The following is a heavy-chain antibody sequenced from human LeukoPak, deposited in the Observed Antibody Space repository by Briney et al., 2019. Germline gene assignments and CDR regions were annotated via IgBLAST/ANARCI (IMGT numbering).Heavy chain of an antibody. J-gene: IGHJ4*02. CDR2: ISYDGSNK. Sequence: PGSSLRLSCAASEFTFSNYPMHWVRQAPGKGLEWVAIISYDGSNKYYADSVKGRFTISRDNSKNTLYLQMNSLRNEDTAVYYCAREVYDRYSRTSFDYWGQGTLVTVSS. V-gene: IGHV3-30-3*01. CDR3: AREVYDRYSRTSFDY. D-gene: IGHD6-13*01. CDR1: EFTFSNYP.